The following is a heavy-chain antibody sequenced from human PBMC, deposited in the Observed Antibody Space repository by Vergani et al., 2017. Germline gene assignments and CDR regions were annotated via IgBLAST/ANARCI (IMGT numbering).Heavy chain of an antibody. D-gene: IGHD3-22*01. Sequence: EVQLLESGGNLVQPGGSLRLSCAASGFTFTNFAMTWVRQAPGEGLEWVSGISGSGGFTYYADSVKGRFTISRDNSKNTMFLQMNNLRAEDTAVYYCAEDNVPGYYDCSGYFYYWGQGTLVTVSS. CDR2: ISGSGGFT. CDR1: GFTFTNFA. CDR3: AEDNVPGYYDCSGYFYY. J-gene: IGHJ4*02. V-gene: IGHV3-23*01.